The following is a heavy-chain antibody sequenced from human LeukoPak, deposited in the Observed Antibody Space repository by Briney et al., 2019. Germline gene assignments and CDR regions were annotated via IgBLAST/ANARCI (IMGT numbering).Heavy chain of an antibody. J-gene: IGHJ4*02. D-gene: IGHD6-19*01. CDR1: GFTFGDYS. CDR2: LRSKGYGGTT. V-gene: IGHV3-49*04. CDR3: AKPAISSRGWYYDY. Sequence: GGSLRLSCTASGFTFGDYSMSWVRQAPGKGLEWVGFLRSKGYGGTTEYAASVKGRFTISRDDSKSIAYLQMNSLRAEDTAVYYCAKPAISSRGWYYDYWGQGTLVTVSS.